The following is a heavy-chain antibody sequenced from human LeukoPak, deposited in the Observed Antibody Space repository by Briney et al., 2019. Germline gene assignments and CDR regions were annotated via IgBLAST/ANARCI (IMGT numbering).Heavy chain of an antibody. D-gene: IGHD4-17*01. CDR3: AKDRIPDYGDPAFDY. CDR2: IDEDGSAK. CDR1: GFTFSGYW. V-gene: IGHV3-7*01. J-gene: IGHJ4*02. Sequence: GGSLRLSCAASGFTFSGYWMTWLRQAPGKGPEWVANIDEDGSAKYYLGSVKGRFTISRDNAENSLYLQMNSLRAEDTAVYYCAKDRIPDYGDPAFDYWGQGTLVTVSS.